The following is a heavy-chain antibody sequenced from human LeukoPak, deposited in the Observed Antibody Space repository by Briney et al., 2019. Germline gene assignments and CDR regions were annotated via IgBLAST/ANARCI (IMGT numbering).Heavy chain of an antibody. CDR3: ARSRYCSTITCYTSPTWFDP. Sequence: LAGGSLRLSCAASGFTFSNYVMTWVRQAPEKGLEYVSGISYNGDSTYYANSVKGRFTISRDNSKNALYLQMDSLRAEDMAVYYCARSRYCSTITCYTSPTWFDPWGQGTLVTVSS. J-gene: IGHJ5*02. CDR2: ISYNGDST. CDR1: GFTFSNYV. D-gene: IGHD2-2*02. V-gene: IGHV3-64*01.